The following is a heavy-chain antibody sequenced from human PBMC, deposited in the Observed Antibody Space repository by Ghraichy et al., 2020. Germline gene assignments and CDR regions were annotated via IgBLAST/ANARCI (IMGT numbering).Heavy chain of an antibody. D-gene: IGHD1-26*01. J-gene: IGHJ4*02. CDR3: ARLRGPGKSGSYYAFDY. CDR1: GYTFTSYG. Sequence: ASVKVSCKASGYTFTSYGISWVRQAPGQGLEWMGWISAYNGNTNYAQKLQGRVTMTTDTSTSTAYMELRSLRSDDTAVYYCARLRGPGKSGSYYAFDYWGQGTLVTVSS. CDR2: ISAYNGNT. V-gene: IGHV1-18*01.